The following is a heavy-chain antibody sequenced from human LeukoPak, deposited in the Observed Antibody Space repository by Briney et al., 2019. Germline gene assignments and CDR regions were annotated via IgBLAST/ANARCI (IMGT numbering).Heavy chain of an antibody. D-gene: IGHD3-10*01. CDR3: VRDYYYGSGAGGYGY. CDR2: IKEDGSGE. Sequence: GGSLRLSCAASGFTFSSYWMSWVRQAPGQGLEWVANIKEDGSGEYYVDSVKDRFTISRDNAKNSLYLQMNSLRAEDTAVYYCVRDYYYGSGAGGYGYWGQGTLVTVSS. V-gene: IGHV3-7*01. J-gene: IGHJ4*02. CDR1: GFTFSSYW.